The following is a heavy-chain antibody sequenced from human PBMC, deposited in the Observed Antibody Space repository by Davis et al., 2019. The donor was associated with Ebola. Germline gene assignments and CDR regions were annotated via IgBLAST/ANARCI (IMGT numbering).Heavy chain of an antibody. D-gene: IGHD3-10*01. V-gene: IGHV1-18*01. CDR2: ISGYEDNR. J-gene: IGHJ6*04. CDR1: GYTFTSYG. CDR3: ARDLATSSGAHFFYFGMDV. Sequence: ASVKVSCKASGYTFTSYGISWVRQAPGQGLEWMGWISGYEDNRNYAPRFQGRITLTKDRATSTVYMELRSLTSDDTAVYYCARDLATSSGAHFFYFGMDVWGEGTTVTVSS.